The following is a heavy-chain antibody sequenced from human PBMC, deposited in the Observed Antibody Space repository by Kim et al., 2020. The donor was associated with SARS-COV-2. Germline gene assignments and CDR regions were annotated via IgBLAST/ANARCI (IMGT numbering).Heavy chain of an antibody. D-gene: IGHD3-3*01. J-gene: IGHJ6*02. CDR2: ISGSGGST. CDR3: AKDLNGFVIFGVVYYYYGMDV. V-gene: IGHV3-23*01. CDR1: GFTFSSYA. Sequence: GGSLRLSCAASGFTFSSYAMSWVRQAPGKGLEWVSAISGSGGSTYYADSVKGRFTISRDNSKNTLYLQMNSLRAEDTAVYYCAKDLNGFVIFGVVYYYYGMDVWGQGTTVTVSS.